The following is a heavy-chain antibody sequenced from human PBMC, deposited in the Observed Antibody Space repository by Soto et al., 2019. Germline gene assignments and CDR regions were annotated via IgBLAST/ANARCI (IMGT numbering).Heavy chain of an antibody. CDR2: INSDGSST. CDR1: GFTFSSYW. J-gene: IGHJ3*02. Sequence: GGSLRLSCAASGFTFSSYWMHWVRQAPGKGLVWVSRINSDGSSTSYADSVKGRFTISRDNAKNTLCLQMNSLRAEDTAVYYCARAAAERYYDSSGYYFADAFDIWGQGTMVTVSS. V-gene: IGHV3-74*01. CDR3: ARAAAERYYDSSGYYFADAFDI. D-gene: IGHD3-22*01.